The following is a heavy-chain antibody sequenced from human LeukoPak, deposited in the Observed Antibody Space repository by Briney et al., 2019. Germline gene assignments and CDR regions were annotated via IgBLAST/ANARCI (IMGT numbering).Heavy chain of an antibody. V-gene: IGHV1-2*02. CDR2: INPNSGGT. Sequence: ASVKVSCKSSGYTFTDYFVHWVRQAPGQGLEWMGWINPNSGGTNYAQKFQGRVTMTRDTSITTAYMDLSGLESDDTAAYYCASRVSGGSSTYVEYFQHWGQGTLVTVSS. D-gene: IGHD4-23*01. CDR1: GYTFTDYF. J-gene: IGHJ1*01. CDR3: ASRVSGGSSTYVEYFQH.